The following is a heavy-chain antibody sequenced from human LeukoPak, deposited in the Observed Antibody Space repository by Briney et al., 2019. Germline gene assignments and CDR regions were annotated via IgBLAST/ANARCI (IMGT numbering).Heavy chain of an antibody. CDR2: ISYDGSKK. Sequence: GRSLRLSCAASGFIFSNYGMHWVRQPPGKGLEWVAVISYDGSKKYADSVKGRFTISRDNSKNTLYLQMNSLRTDDTAVYYCATHLGSSFGCFDYWGQGTRVTVSS. V-gene: IGHV3-30*03. CDR1: GFIFSNYG. D-gene: IGHD3-10*01. J-gene: IGHJ4*02. CDR3: ATHLGSSFGCFDY.